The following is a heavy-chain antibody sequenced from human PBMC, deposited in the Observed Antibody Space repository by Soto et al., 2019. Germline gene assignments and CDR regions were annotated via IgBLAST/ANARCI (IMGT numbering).Heavy chain of an antibody. CDR1: GFTLSDYG. J-gene: IGHJ4*02. V-gene: IGHV3-33*01. CDR3: ARDPGRDSPIDY. Sequence: QVQLVESGGGVVQPGRSLRLSCTASGFTLSDYGMHWVRQAPGKGLEWVAVIWHDGGAKYYAESVTGRITISRDNSKNTVHLQIVSLGGEDTALYYCARDPGRDSPIDYWGQGTLVTVSS. D-gene: IGHD3-22*01. CDR2: IWHDGGAK.